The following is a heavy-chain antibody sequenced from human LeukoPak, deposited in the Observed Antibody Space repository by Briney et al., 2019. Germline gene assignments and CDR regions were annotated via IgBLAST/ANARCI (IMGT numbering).Heavy chain of an antibody. CDR2: ISGSGGST. J-gene: IGHJ6*03. CDR3: AKEGHSSGWYEYYYYYMDV. CDR1: GFTFDDYG. D-gene: IGHD6-19*01. Sequence: TGGSLRLSCAASGFTFDDYGMSWVRQAPGKGLEWVSAISGSGGSTYYADSVKGRFTISRDNSKNTLYLQMNSLRAEDTAVYYCAKEGHSSGWYEYYYYYMDVWGKGTTVTVSS. V-gene: IGHV3-23*01.